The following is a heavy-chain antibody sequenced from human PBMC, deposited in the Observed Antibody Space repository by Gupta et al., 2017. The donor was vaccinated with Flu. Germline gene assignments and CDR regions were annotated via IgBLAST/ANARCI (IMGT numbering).Heavy chain of an antibody. Sequence: QVQLQQWGAGLLKPSETLSPTCAVYNASLSGSYWSWIRQPPGKGPEWIGEIDHSGGTNYNPSLKSRVTMSVDTSKNQFSLNLYSVTAADTAIYYCTRLGGFTVGYNWFDTWGQGTLVTVSS. J-gene: IGHJ5*02. CDR1: NASLSGSY. CDR3: TRLGGFTVGYNWFDT. D-gene: IGHD4-11*01. V-gene: IGHV4-34*01. CDR2: IDHSGGT.